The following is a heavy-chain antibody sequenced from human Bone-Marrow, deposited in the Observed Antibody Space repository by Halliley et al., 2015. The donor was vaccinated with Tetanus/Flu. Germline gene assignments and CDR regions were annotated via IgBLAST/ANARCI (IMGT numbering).Heavy chain of an antibody. D-gene: IGHD6-19*01. Sequence: SLRLSCAASGFTFEDSDMHWVRQIPGKGLEWVSGITWNRGPLDYADSLKGRFTISRDNAKNSLYLQMNSLTAGDTALYYCVKGGGGSGLYFFESWGQGTLVTVSS. V-gene: IGHV3-9*01. J-gene: IGHJ4*02. CDR1: GFTFEDSD. CDR2: ITWNRGPL. CDR3: VKGGGGSGLYFFES.